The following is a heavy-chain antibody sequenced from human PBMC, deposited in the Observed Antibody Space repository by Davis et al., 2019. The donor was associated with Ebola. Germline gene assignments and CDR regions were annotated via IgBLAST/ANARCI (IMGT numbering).Heavy chain of an antibody. CDR3: AADDPVLRFLEGGHYYGMDV. D-gene: IGHD3-3*01. Sequence: AASVTVSCKASGFTFTSSAVQWVRQARGQRLEWIGWIVVGSGNTNYAQKFQERVTITRDMSTSTAYMELSSLRSEDTAVYYCAADDPVLRFLEGGHYYGMDVWGQGTTVTVSS. CDR2: IVVGSGNT. CDR1: GFTFTSSA. V-gene: IGHV1-58*01. J-gene: IGHJ6*02.